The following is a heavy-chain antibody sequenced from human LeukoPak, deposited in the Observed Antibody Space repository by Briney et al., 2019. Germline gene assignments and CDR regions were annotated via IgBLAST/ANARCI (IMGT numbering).Heavy chain of an antibody. J-gene: IGHJ6*03. D-gene: IGHD2-2*01. Sequence: SETLSLTCAVSGGSFSGYYWSWIRQPPGKGLEWIGEINHSGSTNYNPSLKSRVTISVDTSKNQFSLKLSSVTAADTAVYYCARCPVGYCSSTSCQMWGYYYYYMDVWGKGTTVTVSS. CDR3: ARCPVGYCSSTSCQMWGYYYYYMDV. V-gene: IGHV4-34*01. CDR2: INHSGST. CDR1: GGSFSGYY.